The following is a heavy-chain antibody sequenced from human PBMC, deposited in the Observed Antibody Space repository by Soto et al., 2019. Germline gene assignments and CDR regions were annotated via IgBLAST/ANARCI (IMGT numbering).Heavy chain of an antibody. CDR2: IYYSGNT. J-gene: IGHJ6*03. CDR3: ARASSWYGHMDV. CDR1: GGSISNYY. V-gene: IGHV4-59*01. Sequence: SETLSLTCIVSGGSISNYYWSWVRQPPGKGLEWIGYIYYSGNTNYNPSLKSRVTISVDMSKSQFSLKLTSMTAADTAVYYCARASSWYGHMDVWGKGTTVTV. D-gene: IGHD6-13*01.